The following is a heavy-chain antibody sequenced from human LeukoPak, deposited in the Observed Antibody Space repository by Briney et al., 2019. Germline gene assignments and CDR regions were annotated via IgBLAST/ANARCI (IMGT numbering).Heavy chain of an antibody. Sequence: GRSLRLSCAAPGFTFSSYGMHWVRQAPGKGLEWVAVISYDGSNKYYADSVKGRFTISRDNAKNTLYLQMNSLRAEDTAVYYCTRDLRYCTSTSCYDPYFDYWGQGTLVTVSS. CDR1: GFTFSSYG. D-gene: IGHD2-2*01. CDR3: TRDLRYCTSTSCYDPYFDY. V-gene: IGHV3-30*03. CDR2: ISYDGSNK. J-gene: IGHJ4*02.